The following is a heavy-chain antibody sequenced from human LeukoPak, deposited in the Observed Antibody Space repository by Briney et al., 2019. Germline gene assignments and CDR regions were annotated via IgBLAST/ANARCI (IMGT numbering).Heavy chain of an antibody. V-gene: IGHV1-46*01. CDR1: GYSFIRHH. Sequence: ASVKVSCKAFGYSFIRHHIHWVRQAPGQGLEWMGMIYPRDGSTSYAQKFQGRVTVTRDTSTSTVHMELSGLRSEDTAVYYCARDQEAFDYWGQGTLVTVSS. J-gene: IGHJ4*02. CDR2: IYPRDGST. CDR3: ARDQEAFDY.